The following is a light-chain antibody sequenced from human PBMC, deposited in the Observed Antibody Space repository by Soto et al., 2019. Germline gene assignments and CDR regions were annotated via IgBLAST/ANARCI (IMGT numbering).Light chain of an antibody. V-gene: IGLV2-23*01. CDR1: SSDVGSYNL. Sequence: QSVLTQPASVSGSPGQSITISCTETSSDVGSYNLVSWYQQHPGKAPKLMIYEGSKRPSGVSNRFSGSKSGNTASLTISGLQAEDEADYYCCSYAGSSLFGGGTKLTVL. J-gene: IGLJ2*01. CDR2: EGS. CDR3: CSYAGSSL.